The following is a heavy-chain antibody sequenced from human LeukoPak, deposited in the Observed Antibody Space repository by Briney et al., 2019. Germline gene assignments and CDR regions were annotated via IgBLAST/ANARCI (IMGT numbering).Heavy chain of an antibody. D-gene: IGHD3-22*01. J-gene: IGHJ6*03. V-gene: IGHV3-7*01. Sequence: GGSLRLSCAASGFTFSDYYMSWVRQAPGKGLEWVANIKQDGSEKYYVDSVKGRFTISRDNAKNSLYLQMNSLRAEDTAVYYCVRRSALDYYDSSGYYYYYYYMDVWGKGTTVTVSS. CDR1: GFTFSDYY. CDR3: VRRSALDYYDSSGYYYYYYYMDV. CDR2: IKQDGSEK.